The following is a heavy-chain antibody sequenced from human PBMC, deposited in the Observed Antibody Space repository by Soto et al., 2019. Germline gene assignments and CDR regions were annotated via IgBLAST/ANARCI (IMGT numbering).Heavy chain of an antibody. CDR3: ARGLYCGGDCYSETFVSFFDY. V-gene: IGHV1-46*03. CDR1: GYTFTSYY. Sequence: ASVKVSCKASGYTFTSYYMHWVRQAPGQGLERMGIINPSGGSTSYAQKFQGRVTMTRDTSTSTVYMELSSLRSEDTAVYYCARGLYCGGDCYSETFVSFFDYWGQGTLVTVSS. CDR2: INPSGGST. J-gene: IGHJ4*02. D-gene: IGHD2-21*01.